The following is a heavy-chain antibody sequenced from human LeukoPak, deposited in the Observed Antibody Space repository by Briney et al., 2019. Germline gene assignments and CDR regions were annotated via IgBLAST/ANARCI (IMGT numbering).Heavy chain of an antibody. J-gene: IGHJ6*04. V-gene: IGHV3-23*01. Sequence: GGSLRLSCAASGVTFSSYAMTWVRQAPGKGLEWISAVSYDITRTFYADSVKGRFAISRDNSRNTLFLQMNSLRADDTAVYYCARPGCGGNCYYRMDVWGKGTTVTVSS. CDR2: VSYDITRT. CDR1: GVTFSSYA. CDR3: ARPGCGGNCYYRMDV. D-gene: IGHD2-21*01.